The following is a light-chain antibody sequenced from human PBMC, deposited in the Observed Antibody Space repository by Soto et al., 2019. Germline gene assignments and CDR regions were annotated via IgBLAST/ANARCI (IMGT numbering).Light chain of an antibody. CDR2: VAS. CDR1: QNIGRF. V-gene: IGKV1-39*01. CDR3: QQSFTTPLT. Sequence: DIQMTQSPSALSASVGDRVTITCRASQNIGRFLNWHQQKPGKAPNVLINVASTWRSGVPSRFSGSGSGTDFTLTINSLQPEDFATYFCQQSFTTPLTFGGGTKVDIK. J-gene: IGKJ4*01.